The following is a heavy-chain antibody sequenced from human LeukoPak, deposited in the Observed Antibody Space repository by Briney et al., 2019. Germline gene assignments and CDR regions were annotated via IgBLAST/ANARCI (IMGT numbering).Heavy chain of an antibody. Sequence: SETLSLTCSVYGGSISSYYWSWIRQPPGKGLEWIGYIYYSGSTNYNPSLKSRVTISVDTSKNQFSLKLSSVTAADTAVYYCARGDFWSGYYLSDYWGQGTLVTVSS. CDR1: GGSISSYY. D-gene: IGHD3-3*01. CDR2: IYYSGST. V-gene: IGHV4-59*01. J-gene: IGHJ4*02. CDR3: ARGDFWSGYYLSDY.